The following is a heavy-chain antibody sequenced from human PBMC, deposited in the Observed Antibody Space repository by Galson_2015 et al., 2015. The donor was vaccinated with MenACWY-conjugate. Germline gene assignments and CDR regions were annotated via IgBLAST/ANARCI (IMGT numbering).Heavy chain of an antibody. CDR2: ISDSGGFT. J-gene: IGHJ4*02. V-gene: IGHV3-23*01. Sequence: SLRLSCAASGFSFSKYSMSWVRQAPGKGLEWVSGISDSGGFTYYSESVKGRFTISRDNSKRTLYLQMNSLRAEDTAVYYCATEPHFDVWTPTGDYWGQGSLVTVSS. D-gene: IGHD3-3*01. CDR1: GFSFSKYS. CDR3: ATEPHFDVWTPTGDY.